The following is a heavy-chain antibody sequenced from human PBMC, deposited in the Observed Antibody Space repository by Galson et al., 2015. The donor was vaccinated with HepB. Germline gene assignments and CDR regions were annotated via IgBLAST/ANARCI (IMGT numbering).Heavy chain of an antibody. Sequence: SLRLSCAASGFALSTYAMHWVRQAPGKGLEWVAVTSYDGRNRYYADSVKGRFTIYRDNAKNTLYLQMNSLRAEDTAVYYCARDRTLRYFDWLLGRVAGCSDYWGQGTLVTVSS. J-gene: IGHJ4*02. CDR2: TSYDGRNR. CDR3: ARDRTLRYFDWLLGRVAGCSDY. D-gene: IGHD3-9*01. V-gene: IGHV3-30*04. CDR1: GFALSTYA.